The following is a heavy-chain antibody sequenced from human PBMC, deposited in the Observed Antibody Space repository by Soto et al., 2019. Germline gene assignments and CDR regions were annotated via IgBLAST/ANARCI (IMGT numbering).Heavy chain of an antibody. CDR1: GYTFTSYG. CDR3: ARPRGYRYGFDY. D-gene: IGHD5-18*01. CDR2: ISAYNGNT. J-gene: IGHJ4*02. Sequence: QVQLVQSGAEVKKPGASVKVSCKASGYTFTSYGISWVRQAPGQGLEWMGWISAYNGNTNYAQKLQGRVTMTTDTSTRTAYLELRRLRSDDTAVYSCARPRGYRYGFDYGGQGPLVTVSS. V-gene: IGHV1-18*01.